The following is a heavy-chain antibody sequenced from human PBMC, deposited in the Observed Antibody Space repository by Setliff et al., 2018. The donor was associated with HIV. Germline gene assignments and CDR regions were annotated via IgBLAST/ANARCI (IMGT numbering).Heavy chain of an antibody. J-gene: IGHJ4*02. Sequence: ASVKVSCKASGYTFTDNFIHWVRQAPGQGLEWMGWIGPRNANTRISQRFRGSVTMTRDRSINTAYMEFSGLTSDDTAVYYCARQLSNSFDYWGQGTLVTVSS. CDR2: IGPRNANT. D-gene: IGHD1-1*01. V-gene: IGHV1-2*02. CDR3: ARQLSNSFDY. CDR1: GYTFTDNF.